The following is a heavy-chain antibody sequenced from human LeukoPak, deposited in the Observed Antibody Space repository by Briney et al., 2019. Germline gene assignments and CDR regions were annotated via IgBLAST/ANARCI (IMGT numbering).Heavy chain of an antibody. Sequence: SETLSLPHTVSGGSISSGSHYWSWIRQPPGKGLEWIGRIYSSGNTNYNPSLKSRVTISLDTSKNQFSLNLSSVTAADTAVYYCAGEVGASCFDSWGLGTLVTVSS. J-gene: IGHJ5*01. CDR1: GGSISSGSHY. D-gene: IGHD1-26*01. CDR3: AGEVGASCFDS. CDR2: IYSSGNT. V-gene: IGHV4-61*02.